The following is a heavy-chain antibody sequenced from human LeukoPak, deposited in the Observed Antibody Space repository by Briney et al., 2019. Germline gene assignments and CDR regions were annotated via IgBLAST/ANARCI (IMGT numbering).Heavy chain of an antibody. V-gene: IGHV4-59*08. J-gene: IGHJ4*02. CDR1: GGSISSYY. CDR3: ARLDYGSGRYADY. D-gene: IGHD3-10*01. Sequence: SETLSLTCTVSGGSISSYYWSWIRQPPGKGLEWIGYIYYSGSTNYNPSLKSRVTISVDTSKNQFSLKLSSVTAADTAVYYCARLDYGSGRYADYWGQGTLVTVSS. CDR2: IYYSGST.